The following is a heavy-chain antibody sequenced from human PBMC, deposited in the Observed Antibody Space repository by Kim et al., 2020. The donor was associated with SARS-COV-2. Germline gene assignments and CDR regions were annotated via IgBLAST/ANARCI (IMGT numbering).Heavy chain of an antibody. Sequence: SEKYYVDSVKGRFTISRDNAKNSLYLQMNSLRAEDTAVYYCAREKDAFDIWGQGTMVTVSS. CDR2: SEK. CDR3: AREKDAFDI. V-gene: IGHV3-7*03. J-gene: IGHJ3*02.